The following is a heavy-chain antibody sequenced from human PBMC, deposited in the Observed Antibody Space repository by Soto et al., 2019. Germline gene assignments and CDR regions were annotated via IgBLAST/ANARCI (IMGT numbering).Heavy chain of an antibody. D-gene: IGHD6-6*01. Sequence: SGGSLRLSWVASGFIFSDYAMHWARPAPSKGLEWVALISPAGTNQYYADSAKGRFTISRDNSKNTLYLQMNSLRPEDTGLYYCARENSRISPRLFQHWGHGTLVTVSS. CDR2: ISPAGTNQ. CDR3: ARENSRISPRLFQH. V-gene: IGHV3-30-3*01. CDR1: GFIFSDYA. J-gene: IGHJ1*01.